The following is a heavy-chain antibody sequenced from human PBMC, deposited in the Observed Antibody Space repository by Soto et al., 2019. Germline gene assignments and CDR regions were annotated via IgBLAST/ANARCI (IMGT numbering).Heavy chain of an antibody. CDR1: GGTFSSYA. Sequence: QVQLVQSGAEVKKPGSSVKVSCKASGGTFSSYAISWVRQAPGQGLEWMGGIIPIFGTANYAQKFQGRVTITADESTSTAYMELSSLRSDDTAVYYCARGTAVAGNYYYYYGMDVWGQGTTVTVSS. D-gene: IGHD6-19*01. J-gene: IGHJ6*02. V-gene: IGHV1-69*01. CDR2: IIPIFGTA. CDR3: ARGTAVAGNYYYYYGMDV.